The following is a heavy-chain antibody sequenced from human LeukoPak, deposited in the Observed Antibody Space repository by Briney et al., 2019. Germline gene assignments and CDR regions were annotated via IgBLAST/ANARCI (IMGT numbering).Heavy chain of an antibody. Sequence: GGSLRLSCAASGFTFSNYWVHWVRQAPGKGLVWVSRINRDGSTTNYADSVKGRFTVSRDNAKNTLNLQMNSLRAEDTAVYYCARDKKSGESSEIDYWGQGTLATVPS. J-gene: IGHJ4*02. CDR2: INRDGSTT. V-gene: IGHV3-74*01. CDR3: ARDKKSGESSEIDY. D-gene: IGHD3-10*01. CDR1: GFTFSNYW.